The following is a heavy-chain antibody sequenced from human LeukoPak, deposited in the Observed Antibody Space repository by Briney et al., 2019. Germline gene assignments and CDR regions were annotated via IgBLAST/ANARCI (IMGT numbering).Heavy chain of an antibody. CDR1: GFTFGSYS. CDR2: ISSSSSYI. D-gene: IGHD6-13*01. CDR3: ASVCIAAAATEDY. V-gene: IGHV3-21*01. Sequence: GGSLRLSCAASGFTFGSYSMNWVRQAAGKRLEWVSSISSSSSYIYYADSVKGRFTISRDNAKNSLYLQMNSLRAEDTAVYYCASVCIAAAATEDYWGQGTLVTVSS. J-gene: IGHJ4*02.